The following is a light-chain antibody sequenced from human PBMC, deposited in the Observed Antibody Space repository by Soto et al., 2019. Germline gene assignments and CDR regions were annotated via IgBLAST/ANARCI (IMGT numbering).Light chain of an antibody. V-gene: IGKV1-9*01. CDR2: AAS. CDR3: QQLTSNPLT. CDR1: QGITSY. J-gene: IGKJ4*01. Sequence: DIQLTQSPSFLSASVGDRVTITCRASQGITSYLAWYQQKPGKAPNLLIYAASTVQGVVPSRFSGSGSGTDFTLTSSSLQPEDFVTYYCQQLTSNPLTFGGGTKVEIK.